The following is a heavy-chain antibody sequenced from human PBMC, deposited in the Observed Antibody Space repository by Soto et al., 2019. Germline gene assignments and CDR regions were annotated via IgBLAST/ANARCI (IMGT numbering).Heavy chain of an antibody. V-gene: IGHV1-69*01. CDR2: IIPISGTA. CDR1: GGTFSSYA. CDR3: ERYLGGSGWVSDCFDY. Sequence: QVQLVQSGAEVKRPGSSVKVSCKPSGGTFSSYAVSWVRQAPGQGLEWMGGIIPISGTANYAQKFQGRVTMTTEEATSTANMEHSSLRSEDTAVYDCERYLGGSGWVSDCFDYWGQGTLVTVSS. J-gene: IGHJ4*02. D-gene: IGHD6-19*01.